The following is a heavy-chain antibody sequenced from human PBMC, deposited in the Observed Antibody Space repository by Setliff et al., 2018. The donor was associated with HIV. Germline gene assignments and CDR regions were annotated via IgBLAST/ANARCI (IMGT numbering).Heavy chain of an antibody. CDR3: ARDPSSGWSYYFDY. J-gene: IGHJ4*02. CDR1: GGSISSYY. V-gene: IGHV4-59*12. D-gene: IGHD6-19*01. CDR2: IYYSGST. Sequence: PSETLSLTCTVSGGSISSYYWSWIRQPPGKGLEWIGYIYYSGSTKYNPSLKSRVTISVDTSKNHFSLKLSSVTAADTAVYYCARDPSSGWSYYFDYWGQGTLVTVSS.